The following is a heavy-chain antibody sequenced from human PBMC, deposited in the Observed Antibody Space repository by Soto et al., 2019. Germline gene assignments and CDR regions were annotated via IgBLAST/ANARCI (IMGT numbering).Heavy chain of an antibody. CDR2: VYYGGST. CDR3: ARLSGWPY. Sequence: SETLSLTCTVSGGSISSTNYYWGWIRQPPGKGLEWIGSVYYGGSTFYNPSLKSRVSISLHTSKNQFSLKLSSVIAADTAVYYCARLSGWPYWGQGSLVTVSS. CDR1: GGSISSTNYY. J-gene: IGHJ4*02. D-gene: IGHD6-19*01. V-gene: IGHV4-39*01.